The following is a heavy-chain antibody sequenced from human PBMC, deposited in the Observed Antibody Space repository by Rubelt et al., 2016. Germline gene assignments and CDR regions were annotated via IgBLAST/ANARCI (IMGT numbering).Heavy chain of an antibody. Sequence: QLQLQESGPGLVKPSETLSLTCTVSGGSITISTYYWGWVRQSPGKGLEWIGYVYYSGSTNCNPSLKSRVTISVDTSKNHLSLKLSSVTAADTAVYYWASSTVTNRYWYFDLWGRGTLVTVSS. CDR2: VYYSGST. CDR1: GGSITISTYY. V-gene: IGHV4-61*05. CDR3: ASSTVTNRYWYFDL. J-gene: IGHJ2*01. D-gene: IGHD4-17*01.